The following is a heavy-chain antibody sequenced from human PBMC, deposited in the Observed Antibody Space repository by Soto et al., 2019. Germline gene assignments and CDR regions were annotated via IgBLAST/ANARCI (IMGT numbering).Heavy chain of an antibody. CDR1: GFTFSSYS. V-gene: IGHV3-21*01. CDR2: ISSSSTYI. D-gene: IGHD3-10*01. Sequence: GGSLRLSCAASGFTFSSYSMNWVRQAPGKGLDWVSSISSSSTYIYYADSVKGRFTISRDNAKNPLYLQMNSLGAEDTAVYYCACIVRGVFFDYWGQGTLVTVSS. CDR3: ACIVRGVFFDY. J-gene: IGHJ4*02.